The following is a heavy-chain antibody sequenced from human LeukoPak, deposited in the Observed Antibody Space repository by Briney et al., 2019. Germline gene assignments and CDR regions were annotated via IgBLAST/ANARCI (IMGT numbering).Heavy chain of an antibody. CDR3: ARVWTPPQLLLNGDAFDI. CDR2: IYYSGST. D-gene: IGHD2-2*01. V-gene: IGHV4-59*01. J-gene: IGHJ3*02. CDR1: GGSISSYY. Sequence: SETLSLTCTVSGGSISSYYWSWIRQPPGKGLEWIGYIYYSGSTYYSPSLKSRVTISLDTSKNQFSLKLSSVTAANTAVYYCARVWTPPQLLLNGDAFDIWGQGTMVTVSS.